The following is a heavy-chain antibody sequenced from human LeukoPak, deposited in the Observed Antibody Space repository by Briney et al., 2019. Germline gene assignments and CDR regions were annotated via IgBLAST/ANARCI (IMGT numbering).Heavy chain of an antibody. J-gene: IGHJ4*02. CDR3: ASLYYYDSSGYFDDGY. CDR1: GGSLSSSNW. D-gene: IGHD3-22*01. Sequence: PSETLSLTCAVSGGSLSSSNWWSWVRQPPGKGLEWIGEIYHSGSTNYNPSLKSRVTISVDKSKNQFSLKLSSVTAADTAVYYCASLYYYDSSGYFDDGYWGQGTLVTVSS. CDR2: IYHSGST. V-gene: IGHV4-4*02.